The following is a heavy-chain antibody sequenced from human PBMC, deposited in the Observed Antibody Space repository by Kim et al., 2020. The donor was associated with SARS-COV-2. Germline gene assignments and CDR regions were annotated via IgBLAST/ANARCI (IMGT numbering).Heavy chain of an antibody. CDR2: IDCGNGDT. J-gene: IGHJ4*02. V-gene: IGHV1-3*01. CDR3: LGGYYFDY. CDR1: GHTFTDDS. D-gene: IGHD3-16*01. Sequence: ASVKVSCKTSGHTFTDDSIHWVRQAPGQRLEWMGGIDCGNGDTKYSQKFQGRVTFTTDTSASTGYMELSSLTSEDSAVYYCLGGYYFDYWGQRTLVTVSS.